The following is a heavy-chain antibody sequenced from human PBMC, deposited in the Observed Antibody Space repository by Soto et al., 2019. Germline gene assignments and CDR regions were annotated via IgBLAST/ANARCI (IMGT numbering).Heavy chain of an antibody. J-gene: IGHJ4*02. D-gene: IGHD5-18*01. CDR3: ARRLDPLQYSDY. V-gene: IGHV3-48*02. CDR1: GFTFDDYG. Sequence: GGSLRLSCAACGFTFDDYGMNWVRQAPGKRLEWVSFISFSGNTIYYADSVRGRFTISRDNAKSTLFLQMNSLRDDDTATYYCARRLDPLQYSDYWGRGTLVTSP. CDR2: ISFSGNTI.